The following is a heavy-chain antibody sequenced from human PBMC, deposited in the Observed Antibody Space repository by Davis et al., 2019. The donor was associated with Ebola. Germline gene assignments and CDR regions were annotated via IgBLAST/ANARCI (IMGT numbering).Heavy chain of an antibody. CDR2: VFNGGNT. V-gene: IGHV4-39*01. CDR1: GGSVTSTSYS. Sequence: PSETLSLTCTVSGGSVTSTSYSWGWVRQPPGKGLEWIANVFNGGNTFYSPSLKSRISISVGTSTNQFSMKLTSVTAADTALYYCAGLSPLGTTVDDWGQGILVTVSS. D-gene: IGHD1-7*01. J-gene: IGHJ4*02. CDR3: AGLSPLGTTVDD.